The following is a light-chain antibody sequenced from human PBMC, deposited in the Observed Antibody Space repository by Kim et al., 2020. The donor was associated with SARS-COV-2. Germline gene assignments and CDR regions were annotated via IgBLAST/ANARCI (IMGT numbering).Light chain of an antibody. CDR1: QSVSSY. CDR3: QQRSNWPPKVT. J-gene: IGKJ3*01. V-gene: IGKV3-11*01. CDR2: DAS. Sequence: PGERATLSCRDSQSVSSYLAWYQQKPGQAPRLLIYDASNRATGIPARFSGSGSGTDFTLTISSLEPEDFAVYYCQQRSNWPPKVTFGPGTKVYIK.